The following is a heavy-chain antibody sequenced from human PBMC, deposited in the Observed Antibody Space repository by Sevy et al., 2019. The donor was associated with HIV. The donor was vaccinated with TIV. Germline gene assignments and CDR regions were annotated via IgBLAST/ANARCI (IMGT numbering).Heavy chain of an antibody. CDR1: GFTFSSYS. J-gene: IGHJ4*02. Sequence: GGSLRLSCAASGFTFSSYSMNWVRQAPGKGLEWVSYISSSSSTIYYADSVKGRFTISRDNAKNSLYLQMNSLRAEDTAVYYCARDTYYYDSSGYYRGGNYWGQGTLVTVSS. CDR3: ARDTYYYDSSGYYRGGNY. CDR2: ISSSSSTI. V-gene: IGHV3-48*01. D-gene: IGHD3-22*01.